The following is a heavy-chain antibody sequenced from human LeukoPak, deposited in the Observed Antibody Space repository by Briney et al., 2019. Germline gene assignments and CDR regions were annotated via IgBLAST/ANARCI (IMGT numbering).Heavy chain of an antibody. Sequence: GGSLRLSCAASGFTFSSYAMSWVRQAPGQGLEGVSTIGSSGVNTYYADSMKGRFTISRDTSKNTLSLQMNSLRAEDTAVYYCARGIPGPGKDADFDYWGQGTLVTVSS. CDR3: ARGIPGPGKDADFDY. J-gene: IGHJ4*02. CDR1: GFTFSSYA. V-gene: IGHV3-23*01. CDR2: IGSSGVNT. D-gene: IGHD1-26*01.